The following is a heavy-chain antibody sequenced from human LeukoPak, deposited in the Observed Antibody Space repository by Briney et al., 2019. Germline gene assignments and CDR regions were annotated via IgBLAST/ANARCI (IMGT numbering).Heavy chain of an antibody. Sequence: SETLSLTCTVSGVSINTYFWSWIRQPPGKGLEWIGYVYYNGITNYDPSLKSRVSISLDTSKNQFSLRLNSVTAAETAVYYCVSQLGGTTFHWGQGTLVTVSS. V-gene: IGHV4-59*01. CDR2: VYYNGIT. CDR1: GVSINTYF. D-gene: IGHD1/OR15-1a*01. J-gene: IGHJ4*02. CDR3: VSQLGGTTFH.